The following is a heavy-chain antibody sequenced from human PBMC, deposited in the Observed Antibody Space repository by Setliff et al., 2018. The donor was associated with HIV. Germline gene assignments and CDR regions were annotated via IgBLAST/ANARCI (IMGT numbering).Heavy chain of an antibody. D-gene: IGHD4-17*01. Sequence: PSETLSLTCTSSGDSISGYYWSWIRQPPGKGLEWIGSIYHNGITYYNPSLKSRVTISVGTSQNQFSLKLSSVTAADTAIYYCARRIYGNNPYFDYWSQGTLVTVSS. CDR2: IYHNGIT. J-gene: IGHJ4*02. CDR3: ARRIYGNNPYFDY. CDR1: GDSISGYY. V-gene: IGHV4-38-2*02.